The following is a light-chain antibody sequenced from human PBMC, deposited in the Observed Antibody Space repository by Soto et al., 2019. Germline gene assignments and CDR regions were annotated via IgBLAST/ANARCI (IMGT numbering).Light chain of an antibody. CDR1: SSDVGGYNY. CDR2: EVS. Sequence: QSALTQPPSASGSPGQSVTFSCTGTSSDVGGYNYVSWYQHHPGKAPKLMIYEVSQRPSGVPDRFSGSKSGNMASLTVSGLQAEDEADYYCSSYAGSNNYVFGTGTKLTVL. J-gene: IGLJ1*01. CDR3: SSYAGSNNYV. V-gene: IGLV2-8*01.